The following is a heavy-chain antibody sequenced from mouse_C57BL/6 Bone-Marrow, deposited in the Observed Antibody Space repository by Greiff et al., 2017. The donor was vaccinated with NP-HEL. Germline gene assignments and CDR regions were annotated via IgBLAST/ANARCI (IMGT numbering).Heavy chain of an antibody. V-gene: IGHV1-85*01. J-gene: IGHJ2*01. CDR2: IYPRDGST. D-gene: IGHD2-1*01. Sequence: QVQLKESGPELVKPGASVKLSCKASGYTFTSYDINWVKPRPGQGLEWIGWIYPRDGSTKYNEKFKGKATLTVDTSSSTAYMELHSLTSEDSAVYFCAREKLPYYFDYWGQGTTLTVSS. CDR1: GYTFTSYD. CDR3: AREKLPYYFDY.